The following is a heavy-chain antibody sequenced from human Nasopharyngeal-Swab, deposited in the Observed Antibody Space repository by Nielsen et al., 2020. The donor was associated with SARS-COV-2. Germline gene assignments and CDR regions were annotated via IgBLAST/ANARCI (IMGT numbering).Heavy chain of an antibody. V-gene: IGHV1-8*01. CDR3: ARGFIVATIFHYYYYMDV. D-gene: IGHD5-12*01. Sequence: WVRQAPGQGLEWMGWMNPNSGNTGYAQKFQGRVTMTRNTSISTAYMELSSLRSEDTAVCYCARGFIVATIFHYYYYMDVWGKGTTVTV. J-gene: IGHJ6*03. CDR2: MNPNSGNT.